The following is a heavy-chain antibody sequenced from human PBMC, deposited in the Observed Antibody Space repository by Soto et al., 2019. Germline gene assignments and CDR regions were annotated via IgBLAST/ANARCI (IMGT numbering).Heavy chain of an antibody. V-gene: IGHV6-1*01. CDR1: GDSVSSNSAA. CDR3: AREGRYCSSTSCYKDYYYYGMDV. D-gene: IGHD2-2*02. J-gene: IGHJ6*02. CDR2: TYYRSKWYN. Sequence: SQTLSLTCVISGDSVSSNSAAWNWIRQSPSRGLEWLGRTYYRSKWYNDYAVSVKSRITINPDTSKNQFSLQLNSVTPEDTAVYYCAREGRYCSSTSCYKDYYYYGMDVWGQGTTVTVSS.